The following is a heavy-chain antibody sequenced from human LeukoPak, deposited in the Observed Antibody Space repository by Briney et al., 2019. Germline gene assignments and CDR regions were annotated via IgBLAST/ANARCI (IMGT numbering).Heavy chain of an antibody. J-gene: IGHJ4*02. CDR2: IIPIFGTA. Sequence: SVKVSCKASGGTFSSYAISWVRQAPGQGLEWMGRIIPIFGTANYAQKFQGRVTITTDESTSTAYMELSSLRSEDTALYYCARGGGGVSSGDYWGQGTLVTVSS. D-gene: IGHD6-19*01. CDR1: GGTFSSYA. CDR3: ARGGGGVSSGDY. V-gene: IGHV1-69*05.